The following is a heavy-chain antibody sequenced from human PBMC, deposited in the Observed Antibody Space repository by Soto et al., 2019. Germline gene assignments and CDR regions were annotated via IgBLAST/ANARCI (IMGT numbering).Heavy chain of an antibody. D-gene: IGHD5-18*01. V-gene: IGHV4-59*12. CDR2: VYYTGST. CDR1: GGSISGSY. J-gene: IGHJ4*02. CDR3: ARERGGYGLFDS. Sequence: SETLSLTCSVSGGSISGSYWSWIRQSPGKGLEWLGYVYYTGSTNYSPSLRSRVTISIDRSNDQFSLNLKSVTAADTAVYYCARERGGYGLFDSWGQGTLVTVSS.